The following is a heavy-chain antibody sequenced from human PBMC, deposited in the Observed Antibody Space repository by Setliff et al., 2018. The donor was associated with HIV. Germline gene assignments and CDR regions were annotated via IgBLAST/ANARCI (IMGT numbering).Heavy chain of an antibody. CDR3: ARGIGIFGVVYYYYYMDV. V-gene: IGHV4-59*01. J-gene: IGHJ6*03. D-gene: IGHD3-3*01. CDR1: GGSISSYY. Sequence: SETLSLTCTVSGGSISSYYWSWIRQPPGKGLEWIGYIYYSGSTNYNPSLKSRVTISVDTSKNQFSLKLSSVTAADTAVYCCARGIGIFGVVYYYYYMDVWGKGTTVTVSS. CDR2: IYYSGST.